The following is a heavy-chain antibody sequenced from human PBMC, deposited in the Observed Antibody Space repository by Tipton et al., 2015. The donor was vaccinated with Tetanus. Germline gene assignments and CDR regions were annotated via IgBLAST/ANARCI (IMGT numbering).Heavy chain of an antibody. D-gene: IGHD2-2*01. J-gene: IGHJ5*02. Sequence: TLSLTCTVSGDSISSSEYYWGWIRQPPGEGLEWIASVYYDGSAYTNPSLKSRIAIFIDTSGSKFSLKVHSVTAADTAFYYCTRHVVEAVPRWFDPWGQGTLFTVSS. CDR3: TRHVVEAVPRWFDP. CDR1: GDSISSSEYY. CDR2: VYYDGSA. V-gene: IGHV4-39*01.